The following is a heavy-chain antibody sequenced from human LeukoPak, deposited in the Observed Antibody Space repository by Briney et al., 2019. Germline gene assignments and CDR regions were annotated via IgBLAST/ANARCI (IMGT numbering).Heavy chain of an antibody. CDR1: GGSISSGGYY. J-gene: IGHJ6*02. V-gene: IGHV4-31*11. Sequence: KASETLSLTCAVSGGSISSGGYYWSWIRQHPGKGLEWIGYIYYSGSTYYNPSLKSRVTISVDTSKNQFSLKLSSVTAADTAVYYCARDMHSGYDWPDITNYGMDVWGQGTTVTVSS. CDR3: ARDMHSGYDWPDITNYGMDV. CDR2: IYYSGST. D-gene: IGHD5-12*01.